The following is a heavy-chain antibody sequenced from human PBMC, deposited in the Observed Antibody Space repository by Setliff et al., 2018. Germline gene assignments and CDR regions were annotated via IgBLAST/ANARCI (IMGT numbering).Heavy chain of an antibody. Sequence: ETLSLTCAAYGGTFSDYHWTWIRQPPGKGLEWVGEINHRGSTNHNPSLKSRVTISVDTSKDQFSLKLISMTAADTAVYYCARGRNVAARLLDSWGQGTLVTVSS. CDR1: GGTFSDYH. CDR3: ARGRNVAARLLDS. V-gene: IGHV4-34*01. D-gene: IGHD6-6*01. CDR2: INHRGST. J-gene: IGHJ4*02.